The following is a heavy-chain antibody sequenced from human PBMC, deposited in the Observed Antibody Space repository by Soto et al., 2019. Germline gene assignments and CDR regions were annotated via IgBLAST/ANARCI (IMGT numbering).Heavy chain of an antibody. Sequence: GGSLRISCAASGFTFSSYWMHWGRQAPGKGLVWVSRINSDGSSTSYADSVKGRFTISRDNAKNTLYLQMNSLRAEDTAVYYCARTPVGKYYYDSSGYYLYYYGVDVWGQGTTVTVSS. CDR3: ARTPVGKYYYDSSGYYLYYYGVDV. CDR1: GFTFSSYW. J-gene: IGHJ6*02. D-gene: IGHD3-22*01. V-gene: IGHV3-74*01. CDR2: INSDGSST.